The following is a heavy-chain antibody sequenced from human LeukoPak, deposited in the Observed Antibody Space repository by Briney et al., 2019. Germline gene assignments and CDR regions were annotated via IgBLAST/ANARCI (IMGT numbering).Heavy chain of an antibody. V-gene: IGHV4-34*01. CDR2: INHSGST. CDR3: ARGRSVRARDGYKPLDY. Sequence: PGGSLRLSCAASGFTFNNAWMGWVRQAPGKGLEWIGEINHSGSTNYNPSLKSRVTISVDTSKNQFSLKLSSVTAADTAVYYCARGRSVRARDGYKPLDYWGQGTLVTVSS. CDR1: GFTFNNAW. J-gene: IGHJ4*02. D-gene: IGHD5-24*01.